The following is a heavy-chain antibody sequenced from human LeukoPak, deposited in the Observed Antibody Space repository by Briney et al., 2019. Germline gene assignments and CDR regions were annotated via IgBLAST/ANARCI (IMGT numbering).Heavy chain of an antibody. Sequence: SQTLSLTCTVSGGSISSGDYYWSWIRQPPGKGLEWIGDIYYSGSIKYNPSLKSRVTMSVDTSKNQFSLKLSSVTAADTAIYYCARENPSGYYNRPIDYWGQGTLVTVSS. CDR1: GGSISSGDYY. V-gene: IGHV4-61*08. CDR2: IYYSGSI. CDR3: ARENPSGYYNRPIDY. J-gene: IGHJ4*02. D-gene: IGHD3-22*01.